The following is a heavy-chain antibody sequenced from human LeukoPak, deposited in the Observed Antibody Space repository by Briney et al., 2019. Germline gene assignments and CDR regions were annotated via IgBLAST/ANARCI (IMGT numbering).Heavy chain of an antibody. CDR1: GGSISSYY. V-gene: IGHV4-59*01. Sequence: SETLSLTCTVSGGSISSYYWSWIRQPPGNGLEWIGYIYYSGSTNYNPSLKSRVTISVDTSKNQFSLKLSSVTAADTAEYYCALSWIAAAGAFDYWGQGTLVTVSS. J-gene: IGHJ4*02. CDR2: IYYSGST. D-gene: IGHD6-13*01. CDR3: ALSWIAAAGAFDY.